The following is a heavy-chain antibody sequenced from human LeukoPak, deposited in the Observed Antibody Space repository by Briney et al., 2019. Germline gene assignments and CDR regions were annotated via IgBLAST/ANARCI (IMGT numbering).Heavy chain of an antibody. Sequence: GGSLRLSCAASGFTFNTFNMNWVRQAPGKGPERVSSITSGGNYIYYADSLKGRSTTSKDNAQNSLSRQFKILRVEDPAVYYCARGHYDVLAASYKWTPDYWGQGTLVTVSS. CDR3: ARGHYDVLAASYKWTPDY. J-gene: IGHJ4*02. D-gene: IGHD3-9*01. CDR1: GFTFNTFN. CDR2: ITSGGNYI. V-gene: IGHV3-21*01.